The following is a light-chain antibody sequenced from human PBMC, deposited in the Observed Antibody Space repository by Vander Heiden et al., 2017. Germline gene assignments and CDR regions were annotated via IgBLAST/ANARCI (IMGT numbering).Light chain of an antibody. J-gene: IGLJ2*01. CDR2: GNN. V-gene: IGLV1-40*01. CDR1: SSTHGADYV. CDR3: QSYDGSLSGSV. Sequence: QSVLTQPPAVSGAPGQRVSIACTGSSSTHGADYVVHFYQHLPATAPKLLIFGNNNRPSGIPDRFSGSKSGTSASLAIAGLQAEDGAAYYCQSYDGSLSGSVFGGGTKLTVL.